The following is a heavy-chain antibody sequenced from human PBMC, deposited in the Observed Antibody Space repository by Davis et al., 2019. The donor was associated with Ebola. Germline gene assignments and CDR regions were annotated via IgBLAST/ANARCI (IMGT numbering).Heavy chain of an antibody. Sequence: GESLKISCAASGFTFSSYWMSWVRQAPGKGLVWVSHINGDGSSTSYADSVKGRFTISRDNAKNSLYLQMNSLRAEDTAVYYCLYGMDVWGQGTTVTVSS. CDR3: LYGMDV. CDR1: GFTFSSYW. CDR2: INGDGSST. V-gene: IGHV3-74*01. J-gene: IGHJ6*02.